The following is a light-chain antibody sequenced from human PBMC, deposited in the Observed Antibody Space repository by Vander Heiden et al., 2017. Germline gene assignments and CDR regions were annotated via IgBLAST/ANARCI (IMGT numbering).Light chain of an antibody. CDR2: EAS. CDR1: QDISTY. V-gene: IGKV1-33*01. J-gene: IGKJ4*01. CDR3: LQYDILPLT. Sequence: DIQMTQSPSSLSASVGDRVTITCQASQDISTYLSWYPQKPGKAPKLLIFEASNLETGVPSRFSGGGSGTHFSFTIRALQPEDVATYYCLQYDILPLTFGGGTKVDMK.